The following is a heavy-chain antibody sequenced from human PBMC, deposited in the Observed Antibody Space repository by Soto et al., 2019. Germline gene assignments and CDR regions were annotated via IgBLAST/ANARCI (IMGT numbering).Heavy chain of an antibody. CDR3: ARLSYEFWSGYYPHY. D-gene: IGHD3-3*01. J-gene: IGHJ4*02. CDR2: INSDGSST. V-gene: IGHV3-74*01. Sequence: PGGSLRLSCAASGFTFSSYWMHWVRQAPGKGLVWVSRINSDGSSTSYADSVKGRFTISRDNAKNTLYLQMNSLRAEDTAVYYCARLSYEFWSGYYPHYWGQGTLVTV. CDR1: GFTFSSYW.